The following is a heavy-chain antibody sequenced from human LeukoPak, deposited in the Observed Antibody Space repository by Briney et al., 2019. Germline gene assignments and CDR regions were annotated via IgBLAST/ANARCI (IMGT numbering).Heavy chain of an antibody. V-gene: IGHV3-74*01. D-gene: IGHD4-23*01. CDR2: INIDGSST. J-gene: IGHJ4*02. Sequence: GGSLRLSCAASGFTFSSYWMHWVRQAPGKGLVWVSRINIDGSSTTYADSVKGRFTISRNNAKDTLYLQMNSLRAEETAVYYCARDPVLDDYGGNSPYWGQGTLVTVSS. CDR3: ARDPVLDDYGGNSPY. CDR1: GFTFSSYW.